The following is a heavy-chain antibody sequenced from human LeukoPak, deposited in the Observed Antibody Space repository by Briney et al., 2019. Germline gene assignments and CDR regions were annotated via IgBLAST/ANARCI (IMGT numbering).Heavy chain of an antibody. V-gene: IGHV3-23*01. CDR1: GFTFRTYA. CDR2: ISGSGGST. CDR3: AKPGGIFWSGRYYFDY. Sequence: PGGSLRLSCTASGFTFRTYAMSWVRQAPGKGLEWVSAISGSGGSTYYADSVKGRFTISRDNSKNTLYLQMNSLRAEDTAVYYCAKPGGIFWSGRYYFDYWGQGTLVTVSS. D-gene: IGHD3-3*01. J-gene: IGHJ4*02.